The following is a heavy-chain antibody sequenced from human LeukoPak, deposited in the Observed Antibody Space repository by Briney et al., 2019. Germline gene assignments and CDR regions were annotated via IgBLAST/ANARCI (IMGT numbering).Heavy chain of an antibody. CDR3: TRNSGWYRLDY. Sequence: TGGSLRLSCTASGFTFSSYWMTWVRQAPGKGLEWVANIKEDGSEKDFADSVKGRFTISRDNAKNSLFLQMNSLRADDMAVYYCTRNSGWYRLDYWGQGTLVTVPS. CDR1: GFTFSSYW. J-gene: IGHJ4*02. CDR2: IKEDGSEK. V-gene: IGHV3-7*01. D-gene: IGHD6-19*01.